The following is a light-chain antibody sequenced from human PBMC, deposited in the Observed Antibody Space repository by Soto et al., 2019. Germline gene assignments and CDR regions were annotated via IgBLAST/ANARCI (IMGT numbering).Light chain of an antibody. J-gene: IGKJ1*01. CDR3: QHYGRAPWT. Sequence: EIVLTQSPGTLSLSPGERATLSCRASQSVGGNYLAWFQQIPGQTPRVLFYGATSRATGISDRFSARGSGADFTLTISRLEPEDFAVYYCQHYGRAPWTFGQGTKVDIK. CDR1: QSVGGNY. V-gene: IGKV3-20*01. CDR2: GAT.